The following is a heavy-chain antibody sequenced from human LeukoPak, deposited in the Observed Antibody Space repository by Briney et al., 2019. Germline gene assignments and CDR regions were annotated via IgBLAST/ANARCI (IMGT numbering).Heavy chain of an antibody. V-gene: IGHV1-69*13. CDR1: GGTFSSYA. D-gene: IGHD1-26*01. CDR3: ARAGGVGATIAYFDY. CDR2: IIPIFGTA. Sequence: SVKVSCKASGGTFSSYAISWVRQAPGQGLEWMGGIIPIFGTANYAQKFQGRVTITADESTSTAYMELSSLRSEDTAVYYCARAGGVGATIAYFDYWGQGTLVTVSS. J-gene: IGHJ4*02.